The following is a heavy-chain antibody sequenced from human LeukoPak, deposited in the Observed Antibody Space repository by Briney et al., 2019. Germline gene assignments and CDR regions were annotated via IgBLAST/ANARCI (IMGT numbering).Heavy chain of an antibody. V-gene: IGHV5-10-1*01. J-gene: IGHJ4*02. CDR3: ARLYYYDSSGYFFDY. CDR2: IDPSDSYT. D-gene: IGHD3-22*01. Sequence: GESLRISCKASGYSFTTYWISWVRQMPGKGLEWMGRIDPSDSYTNYSPSFQGHVTISADKSISTAYLQWSSLKASDTATYYCARLYYYDSSGYFFDYWGQGTLVTVSS. CDR1: GYSFTTYW.